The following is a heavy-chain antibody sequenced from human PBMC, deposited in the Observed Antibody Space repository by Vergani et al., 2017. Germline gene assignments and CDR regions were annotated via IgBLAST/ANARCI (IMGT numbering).Heavy chain of an antibody. D-gene: IGHD3-10*01. CDR2: IHHSGDT. V-gene: IGHV4-38-2*01. Sequence: QVQLQESGPGLVKPSETLTLTCDVSDSSIMTNPYWGWFRQSPGKGLEWIGCIHHSGDTHYNSSLKSRVSISIVSSSKFSLSLTSVTAADTAIYYCARHRGSWGFFPSSYFYGMDVLGHGTTVTVSS. CDR3: ARHRGSWGFFPSSYFYGMDV. J-gene: IGHJ6*02. CDR1: DSSIMTNPY.